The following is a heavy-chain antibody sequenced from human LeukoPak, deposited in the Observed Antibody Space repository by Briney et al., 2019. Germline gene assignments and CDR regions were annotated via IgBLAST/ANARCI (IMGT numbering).Heavy chain of an antibody. Sequence: SETLSLTCTVSGGSISSGGYYWSWIRQHPGKGLEWIGYIYYSGSTYYNPSLKSRVTISVDTSKNQFSLKLSSVTAADTAVYYCARDRLAYRYFDLWGRGTLVTVSS. V-gene: IGHV4-31*03. CDR2: IYYSGST. D-gene: IGHD4-11*01. CDR1: GGSISSGGYY. J-gene: IGHJ2*01. CDR3: ARDRLAYRYFDL.